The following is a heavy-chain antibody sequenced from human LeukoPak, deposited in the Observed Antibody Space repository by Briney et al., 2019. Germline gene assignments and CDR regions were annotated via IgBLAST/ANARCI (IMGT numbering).Heavy chain of an antibody. CDR3: ARDLIVSAVAGPNYYFDY. CDR2: IYYSGST. Sequence: SETLSLTCTVSGGSISSSSYYWGWIRQPPGKGLEWIGSIYYSGSTYYNPSLKSRVTISVDTSKNQFSLKLSSVTAADTAVYYCARDLIVSAVAGPNYYFDYWGQGTLVTVSS. V-gene: IGHV4-39*07. D-gene: IGHD6-19*01. J-gene: IGHJ4*02. CDR1: GGSISSSSYY.